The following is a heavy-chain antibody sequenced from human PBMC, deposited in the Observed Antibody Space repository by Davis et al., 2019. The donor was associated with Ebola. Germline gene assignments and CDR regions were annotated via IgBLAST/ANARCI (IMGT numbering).Heavy chain of an antibody. J-gene: IGHJ4*02. CDR3: ARGGIAVAGFDY. Sequence: SETLSLTCAVYGGSFSGYYWSCIRQPPGKGLEWIGEINHSGSTNYNPSLKSRVTISVDRSKNQFSLKLSSVTAADTAVYYCARGGIAVAGFDYWGQGTLVTVSS. V-gene: IGHV4-34*01. CDR1: GGSFSGYY. CDR2: INHSGST. D-gene: IGHD6-19*01.